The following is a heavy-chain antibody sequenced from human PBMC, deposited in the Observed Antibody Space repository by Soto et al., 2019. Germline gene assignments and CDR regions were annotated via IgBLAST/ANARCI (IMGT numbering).Heavy chain of an antibody. CDR3: AQTLLWFGGDNWFDP. CDR2: IYYSGST. Sequence: PSETLSLTCTVSGGSISSYYWSWIRQPPGKGLEWIGYIYYSGSTNYNPSLKSRVTISVDTSKNQFSLKLSSVTAADTAVYYCAQTLLWFGGDNWFDPWGQGTLVTVSS. D-gene: IGHD3-10*01. J-gene: IGHJ5*02. V-gene: IGHV4-59*08. CDR1: GGSISSYY.